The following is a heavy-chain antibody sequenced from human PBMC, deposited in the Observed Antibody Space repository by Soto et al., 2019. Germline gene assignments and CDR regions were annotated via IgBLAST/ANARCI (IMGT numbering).Heavy chain of an antibody. D-gene: IGHD3-22*01. Sequence: GGSLRLSCAASGFTFSSYGMHWVRQAPGKGLEWVAVIWYDGSNKYYADSVKGRFTISRDNSKNTLYLQMNSLRAEDTAVYYCARAITMIVVPPQGSLDYWGQGTLVTVSS. CDR1: GFTFSSYG. CDR3: ARAITMIVVPPQGSLDY. V-gene: IGHV3-33*01. CDR2: IWYDGSNK. J-gene: IGHJ4*02.